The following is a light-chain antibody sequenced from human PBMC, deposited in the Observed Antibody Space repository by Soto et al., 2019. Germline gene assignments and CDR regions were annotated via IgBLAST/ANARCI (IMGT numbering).Light chain of an antibody. CDR1: QTISSNY. CDR3: QQHGSWGIT. CDR2: AAS. J-gene: IGKJ3*01. V-gene: IGKV3-20*01. Sequence: EVVLTQSPDTLSLSPGERATLSCRASQTISSNYVAWYQQKPGQAPRLLMYAASSRAAGIPDRFSGSGSGTDFTLTISRLEPEDFAVYYCQQHGSWGITFGPGTRVDIK.